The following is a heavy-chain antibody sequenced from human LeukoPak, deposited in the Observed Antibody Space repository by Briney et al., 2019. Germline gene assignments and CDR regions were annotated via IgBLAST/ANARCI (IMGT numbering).Heavy chain of an antibody. CDR3: ATGSPYYFDY. Sequence: GASVKVSCKVSGYTLTELSMHWVRQAPGKGLEWMGGFDPEDGETIYAQKFQGRVTITADKSTSTAYMELSSLRSEDTAVYYCATGSPYYFDYWGQGTLVTVSS. CDR1: GYTLTELS. J-gene: IGHJ4*02. CDR2: FDPEDGET. V-gene: IGHV1-24*01.